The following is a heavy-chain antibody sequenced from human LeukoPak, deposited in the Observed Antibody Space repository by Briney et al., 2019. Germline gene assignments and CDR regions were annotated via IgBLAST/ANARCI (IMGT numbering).Heavy chain of an antibody. CDR2: IKPDGSEK. Sequence: PGGSLRLSWAASGFTFRSYWMSWVRQAPGKGLEWVANIKPDGSEKYYVDSVKGRFTTSRDNAKNSLYLQTNSLRAEDTGVYYCAREQPYYYDSSGTALMAEIKYYFDYWGQGTLVTVSS. J-gene: IGHJ4*02. CDR1: GFTFRSYW. V-gene: IGHV3-7*01. CDR3: AREQPYYYDSSGTALMAEIKYYFDY. D-gene: IGHD3-22*01.